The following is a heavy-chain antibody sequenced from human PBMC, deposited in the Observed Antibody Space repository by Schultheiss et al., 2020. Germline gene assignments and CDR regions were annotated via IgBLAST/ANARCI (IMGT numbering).Heavy chain of an antibody. D-gene: IGHD1-26*01. Sequence: SGPTLVKPTQTLTLTCTFSGFSLSTSGMRVSWIRQPPGKALEWLARIDWDDDKFYSTSLKTRLTISKDTSKNQVVLTMTNMDPVDTATYYCARIPRVGVHQPFDYWGQGTLVTVSS. CDR2: IDWDDDK. V-gene: IGHV2-70*04. CDR3: ARIPRVGVHQPFDY. J-gene: IGHJ4*02. CDR1: GFSLSTSGMR.